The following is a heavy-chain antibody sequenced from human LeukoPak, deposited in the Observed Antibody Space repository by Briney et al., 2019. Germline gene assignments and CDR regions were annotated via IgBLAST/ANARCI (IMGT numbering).Heavy chain of an antibody. J-gene: IGHJ5*02. CDR1: GFTFSDYY. CDR2: ISSSGSTI. CDR3: AGVPYERANWFDP. Sequence: GGSLRLSCAASGFTFSDYYMSWIRQAPGKGLEWVSYISSSGSTIYYADSVKGRFTISRDNAKNSLYLQMNSLRAEDTAVYYCAGVPYERANWFDPWGQGTLVTVSS. D-gene: IGHD3-22*01. V-gene: IGHV3-11*04.